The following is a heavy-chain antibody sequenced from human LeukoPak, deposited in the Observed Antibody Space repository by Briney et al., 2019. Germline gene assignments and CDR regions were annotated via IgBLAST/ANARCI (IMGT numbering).Heavy chain of an antibody. D-gene: IGHD3-3*01. CDR2: ISSSSSYI. CDR1: GFTFSSYS. Sequence: PGGSLRLSCAASGFTFSSYSVNWVRQAPGKGLEWVSSISSSSSYIYYADSVKGRFTISRDNAKNSLYLQMNSLRAEDTAVYYCARGSITIFGVVIIPFDYWGQGTLVTVSS. V-gene: IGHV3-21*01. J-gene: IGHJ4*02. CDR3: ARGSITIFGVVIIPFDY.